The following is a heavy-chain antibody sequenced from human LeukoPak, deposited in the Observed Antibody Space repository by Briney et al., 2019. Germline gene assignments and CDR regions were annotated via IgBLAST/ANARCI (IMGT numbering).Heavy chain of an antibody. J-gene: IGHJ6*03. CDR2: INPSGGST. CDR1: GYTFVSYY. Sequence: ASVKVSCKASGYTFVSYYMHWVRQAPGEGLEWMGMINPSGGSTSYAQKFQGRVTMTRDMSTSTVYMELSSLRSEDTAVYYCARVAAEVVGVPGAIGFGWLRRDYYYMDVWGKGTTVTVSS. CDR3: ARVAAEVVGVPGAIGFGWLRRDYYYMDV. D-gene: IGHD2-2*02. V-gene: IGHV1-46*01.